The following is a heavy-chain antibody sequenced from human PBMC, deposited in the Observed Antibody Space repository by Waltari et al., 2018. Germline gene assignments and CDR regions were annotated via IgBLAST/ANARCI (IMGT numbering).Heavy chain of an antibody. CDR3: ARDEARYYDIMTGGGYYGLDV. D-gene: IGHD3-9*01. V-gene: IGHV4-61*02. Sequence: QVQLQESGPGLVRPSPTLSLTCTVPGGSISSGSVSLTLIRPPAGKGLEWVGHIFTSGSTNYNPVLKNRVSVSLDTSENQFSLRLSSVTAADTAVYYCARDEARYYDIMTGGGYYGLDVWGQGTTVTVSS. CDR2: IFTSGST. CDR1: GGSISSGSVS. J-gene: IGHJ6*02.